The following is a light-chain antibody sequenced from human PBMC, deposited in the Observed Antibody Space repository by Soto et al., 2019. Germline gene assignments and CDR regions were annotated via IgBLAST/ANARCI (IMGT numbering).Light chain of an antibody. CDR2: DVN. Sequence: QSALTQPASVSGSPGQSITISCTGTSSDVGGYNYVSWYQHHPGKAPKLMIYDVNFRPAGVSNRFSGSKSGNTASLIISGLQPEDEADYYCSSYTTSNTRQIVFGTGTKLTVL. CDR3: SSYTTSNTRQIV. CDR1: SSDVGGYNY. V-gene: IGLV2-14*03. J-gene: IGLJ1*01.